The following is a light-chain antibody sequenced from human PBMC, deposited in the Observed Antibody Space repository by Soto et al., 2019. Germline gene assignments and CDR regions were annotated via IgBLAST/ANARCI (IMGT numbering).Light chain of an antibody. CDR1: QSISTW. CDR2: KAS. V-gene: IGKV1-5*03. Sequence: DIQMTQSPSTLSASVGDRVTNTCRASQSISTWLAWYQQKPGKAPKLLIFKASSLDTGVPSRFSGSGSRTEFTLTISSLQPDDIATYYCQHYNSYPLTFGGGTKVEIK. J-gene: IGKJ4*01. CDR3: QHYNSYPLT.